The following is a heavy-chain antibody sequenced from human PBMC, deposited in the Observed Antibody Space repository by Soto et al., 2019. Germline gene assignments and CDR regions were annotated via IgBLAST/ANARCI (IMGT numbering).Heavy chain of an antibody. V-gene: IGHV3-74*01. D-gene: IGHD6-19*01. CDR2: INSAGTST. CDR1: EFSFNIYW. CDR3: ARPPGSGWYYFEY. J-gene: IGHJ4*02. Sequence: PGGSLRISCAASEFSFNIYWMDWVRQAPGKGLVWVERINSAGTSTDYADSVRGRFTISRDNAKNTLYLQMTSLRAEDTAVYYCARPPGSGWYYFEYWGQGTLVTVSS.